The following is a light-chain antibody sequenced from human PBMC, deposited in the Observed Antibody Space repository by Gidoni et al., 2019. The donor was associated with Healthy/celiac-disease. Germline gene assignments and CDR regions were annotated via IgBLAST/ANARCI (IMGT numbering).Light chain of an antibody. CDR1: SSDVGGYNY. CDR3: SPYTSSSTHVV. J-gene: IGLJ2*01. V-gene: IGLV2-14*01. CDR2: DVS. Sequence: QSALTQPASVSGSPGQSITISCTGTSSDVGGYNYVSWYQQHPGKAPKLMIYDVSNRPSGVSNRFSGLQAEDEADYYCSPYTSSSTHVVFGGGTKLTVL.